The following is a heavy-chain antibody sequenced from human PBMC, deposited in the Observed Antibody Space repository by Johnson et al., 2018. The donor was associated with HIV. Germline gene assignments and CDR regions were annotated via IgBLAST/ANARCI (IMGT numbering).Heavy chain of an antibody. CDR3: ARGGSGGAFDI. CDR1: GFPVSSSY. Sequence: VQLVESGGGLVQPGGSLRLSCAASGFPVSSSYMSWVRQAPGKGLEWVSVLYSGGDTYYADSVKGRFTISRDNSKNTLYLQMNSLRAEDTAVYYCARGGSGGAFDIWGQGTMVTVSS. V-gene: IGHV3-66*02. J-gene: IGHJ3*02. D-gene: IGHD2-15*01. CDR2: LYSGGDT.